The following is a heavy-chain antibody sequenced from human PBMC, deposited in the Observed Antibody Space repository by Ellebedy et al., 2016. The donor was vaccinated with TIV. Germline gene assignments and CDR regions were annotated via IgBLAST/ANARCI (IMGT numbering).Heavy chain of an antibody. Sequence: ASVKVSCKASGYTFASYGVNWVRQAPGQGLEWMGWINTNSGNPTYAQAFTGRIVFSLDTSVSTAYLQISSLRAEDSAVYYCARPGIWGNAFDIWGQGTMVTVSS. J-gene: IGHJ3*02. V-gene: IGHV7-4-1*02. CDR3: ARPGIWGNAFDI. D-gene: IGHD7-27*01. CDR2: INTNSGNP. CDR1: GYTFASYG.